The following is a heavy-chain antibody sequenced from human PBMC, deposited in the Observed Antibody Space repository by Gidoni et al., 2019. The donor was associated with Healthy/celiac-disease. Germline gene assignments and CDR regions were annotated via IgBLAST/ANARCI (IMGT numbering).Heavy chain of an antibody. V-gene: IGHV3-30*18. D-gene: IGHD6-19*01. CDR1: AFPFSSYG. J-gene: IGHJ6*02. CDR3: AKDRQWLSNYYGMDV. CDR2: IPYDGSNK. Sequence: QVQLVESGGGVVPPGRSLRLSCAASAFPFSSYGMHWVRQAPGKGLVWVAVIPYDGSNKYYADSVKGRFTISRDNSKNTLYLQMNSLRAEDTAVYYCAKDRQWLSNYYGMDVWGQGTTVTVSS.